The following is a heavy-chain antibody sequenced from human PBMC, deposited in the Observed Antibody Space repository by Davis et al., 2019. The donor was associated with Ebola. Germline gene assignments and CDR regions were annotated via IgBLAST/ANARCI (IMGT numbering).Heavy chain of an antibody. CDR3: ARLLGHCSSTSCYTAHDY. J-gene: IGHJ4*02. D-gene: IGHD2-2*02. V-gene: IGHV1-2*02. CDR2: INPNSGGT. CDR1: GYTFTGYY. Sequence: ASVKVSCKASGYTFTGYYMHWVRQAPGQGLEWMGWINPNSGGTNYAQKFQGRVTMTRDTSISTAYMELSRLRSDDTAVYYCARLLGHCSSTSCYTAHDYWGQGTLVTVSS.